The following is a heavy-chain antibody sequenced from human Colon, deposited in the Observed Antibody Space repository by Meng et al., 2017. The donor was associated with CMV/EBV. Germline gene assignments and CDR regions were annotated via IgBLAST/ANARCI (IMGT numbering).Heavy chain of an antibody. D-gene: IGHD5-12*01. J-gene: IGHJ6*02. V-gene: IGHV3-30*02. CDR1: GFTFSSYG. CDR3: AKVFGVGTTAYYYYGMDV. CDR2: IRHDGSNE. Sequence: GESLKISCAASGFTFSSYGMHWVRQGPGKGLEWVAFIRHDGSNEYYADSVKGRFTISRDNSKKTLYLQMNSLRAADTAMYYCAKVFGVGTTAYYYYGMDVWGQGTTVTVSS.